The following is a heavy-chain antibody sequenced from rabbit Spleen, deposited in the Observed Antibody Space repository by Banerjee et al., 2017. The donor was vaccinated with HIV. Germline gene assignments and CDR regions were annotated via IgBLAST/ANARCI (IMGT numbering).Heavy chain of an antibody. V-gene: IGHV1S45*01. CDR3: ARPIYIVGTSALNL. CDR2: IYIGSGST. CDR1: GFSFSSSYW. J-gene: IGHJ4*01. Sequence: QEQLVESGGGLVQPEGSLTLTCTASGFSFSSSYWICWVRQAPGKGLEWIACIYIGSGSTYYATWAKGRFTISKTSSTTVTLQMTSLTAADTATYFCARPIYIVGTSALNLWGPGTLVTVS. D-gene: IGHD8-1*01.